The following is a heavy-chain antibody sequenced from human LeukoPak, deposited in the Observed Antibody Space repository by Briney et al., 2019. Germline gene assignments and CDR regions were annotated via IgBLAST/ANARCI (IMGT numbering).Heavy chain of an antibody. CDR1: GFTFSSTG. J-gene: IGHJ4*02. Sequence: GGSLRLSCAASGFTFSSTGMGWVRQAPGEGLEWVSTISGDGENKHYADFVKGRFTISRDNSRNTLSLQMNSLRVEGTAVYFCARDAGSWWPFDYWGQGALVTVSS. V-gene: IGHV3-23*01. CDR2: ISGDGENK. D-gene: IGHD2-15*01. CDR3: ARDAGSWWPFDY.